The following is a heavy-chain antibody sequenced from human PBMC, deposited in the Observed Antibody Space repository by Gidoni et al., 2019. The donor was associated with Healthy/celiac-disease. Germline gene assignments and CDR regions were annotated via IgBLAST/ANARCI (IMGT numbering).Heavy chain of an antibody. CDR2: ISGSGGST. CDR3: AKVQHIVVVTAIEGWFDP. Sequence: EVQLVESGGGLVQPGGSLRLSCAASGFTFSSYAMSWVRQAPGKGLEWVSAISGSGGSTYYADSVKGRFTISRDNSKNTLYLQMNSLRAEDTAVYYCAKVQHIVVVTAIEGWFDPWGQGTLVTVSS. CDR1: GFTFSSYA. J-gene: IGHJ5*02. V-gene: IGHV3-23*04. D-gene: IGHD2-21*02.